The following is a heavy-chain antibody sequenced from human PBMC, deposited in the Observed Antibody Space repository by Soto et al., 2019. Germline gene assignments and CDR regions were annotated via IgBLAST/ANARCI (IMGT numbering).Heavy chain of an antibody. D-gene: IGHD3-22*01. CDR2: IIPIFGTA. V-gene: IGHV1-69*01. J-gene: IGHJ6*02. CDR1: GDTFSSYA. CDR3: ARDGSGYRSRASPMDV. Sequence: QVQLVQSGAEVKKPGSSLKVSCKASGDTFSSYAISWVRQAPGQGLEWMGGIIPIFGTANYAQKFQGRVTINADESTSTAYMELSSLRSEDTAVYYCARDGSGYRSRASPMDVWGQGTTVTVSS.